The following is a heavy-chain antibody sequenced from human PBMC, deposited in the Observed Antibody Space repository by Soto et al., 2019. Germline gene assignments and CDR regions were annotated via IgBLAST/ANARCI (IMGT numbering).Heavy chain of an antibody. J-gene: IGHJ3*02. Sequence: SVKVSCKASGGTFSSYAISWVRQAPGQGLEWMGGIIPIFGTANYAQKFQGRVTITADESTSTAYMELSSLRSEDTAVYYCARQGLFERDVVVVAVRVDAFDIWGQGTMVTVSS. CDR1: GGTFSSYA. V-gene: IGHV1-69*01. CDR3: ARQGLFERDVVVVAVRVDAFDI. D-gene: IGHD2-15*01. CDR2: IIPIFGTA.